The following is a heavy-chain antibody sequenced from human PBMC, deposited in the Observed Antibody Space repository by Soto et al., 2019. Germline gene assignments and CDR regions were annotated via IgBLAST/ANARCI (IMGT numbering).Heavy chain of an antibody. CDR3: ARSLLLWFGDYYGMDV. D-gene: IGHD3-10*01. Sequence: QVQLQQWGAGLLKPSETLSLTCAVYGGSFSGYYWSWIRQPPGKGLEWIGEINHSGSTNYNPSLKSRVTISVDTSKNQFSLKLSSVTAADTAVYYCARSLLLWFGDYYGMDVWGQGTTVTVSS. V-gene: IGHV4-34*01. CDR1: GGSFSGYY. J-gene: IGHJ6*02. CDR2: INHSGST.